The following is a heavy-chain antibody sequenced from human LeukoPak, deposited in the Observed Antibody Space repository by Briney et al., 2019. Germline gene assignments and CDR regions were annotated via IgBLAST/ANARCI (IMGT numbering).Heavy chain of an antibody. V-gene: IGHV4-4*02. CDR3: ATKDYLIRHFAY. D-gene: IGHD3-16*01. Sequence: SGTLSLTCAVSGGSISSSTWWSWVRQPPGKGLGWIGEIYHSGSTNYNPSLKSRVTISVDKSKNQFSLKMSYVTAADTAVYYCATKDYLIRHFAYWGQGTLVTVSS. J-gene: IGHJ4*02. CDR1: GGSISSSTW. CDR2: IYHSGST.